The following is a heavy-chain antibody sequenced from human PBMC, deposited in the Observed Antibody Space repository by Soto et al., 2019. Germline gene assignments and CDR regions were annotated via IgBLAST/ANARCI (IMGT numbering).Heavy chain of an antibody. D-gene: IGHD5-12*01. CDR1: GGSISSSSYY. CDR3: ARGTDFGKPVATIKNYYYYMDV. Sequence: SETLSLTCSVSGGSISSSSYYWGWIRQPPGKGLEWIGSIYYSGSTYYNPSLKSRVTISVDTSKNQFSLKLSSVTAADTAVYYCARGTDFGKPVATIKNYYYYMDVWGKGTTVTVSS. J-gene: IGHJ6*03. CDR2: IYYSGST. V-gene: IGHV4-39*01.